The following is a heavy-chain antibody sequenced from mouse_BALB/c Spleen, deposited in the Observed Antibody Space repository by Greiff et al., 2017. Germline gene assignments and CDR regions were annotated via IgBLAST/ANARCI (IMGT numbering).Heavy chain of an antibody. CDR3: ARNFYAMDD. Sequence: QVQLQQPGAELVKPGASVKLSCKASGYTFTSYWMHWVKQRPGQGLEWIGEIDPSDSYTNYNQKFKGKATLTVDKSSSTAYMQLSSLTSEDSAVYYCARNFYAMDDWGQGTSVTVSS. J-gene: IGHJ4*01. CDR2: IDPSDSYT. CDR1: GYTFTSYW. V-gene: IGHV1-69*02.